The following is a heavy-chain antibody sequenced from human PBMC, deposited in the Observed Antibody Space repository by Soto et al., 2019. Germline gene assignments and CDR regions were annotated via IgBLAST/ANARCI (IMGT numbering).Heavy chain of an antibody. D-gene: IGHD2-2*03. V-gene: IGHV4-39*01. CDR2: IYYSGST. J-gene: IGHJ4*02. CDR3: ASQNAGYCSSSSCYAVDY. CDR1: GGSITSSTYY. Sequence: QLQLQESGPGLVKPSETLSLTCTVSGGSITSSTYYWGWIRQPPGKGLEWIGSIYYSGSTYYNPSLKSRVTLSVDRAKNQCSLKLSSVTAADTAVYYCASQNAGYCSSSSCYAVDYWGQGTLVTVSS.